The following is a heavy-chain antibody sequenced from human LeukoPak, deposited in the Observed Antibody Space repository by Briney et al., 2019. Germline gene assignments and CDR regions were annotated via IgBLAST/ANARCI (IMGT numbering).Heavy chain of an antibody. J-gene: IGHJ4*02. CDR1: GGSISSYY. CDR2: IYYSGST. Sequence: SETLSLTCTVSGGSISSYYWSWIRQPPGKGLEWIGYIYYSGSTNYNPSLKSRVTISVDTSKNQFSLKLSSVTAADTAVYYCARCVRGGSRWYFDYWGQGTLVTVSS. D-gene: IGHD2-15*01. CDR3: ARCVRGGSRWYFDY. V-gene: IGHV4-59*01.